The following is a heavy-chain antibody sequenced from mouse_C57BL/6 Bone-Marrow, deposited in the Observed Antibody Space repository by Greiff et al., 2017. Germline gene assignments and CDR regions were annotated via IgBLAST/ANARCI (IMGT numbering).Heavy chain of an antibody. CDR1: GYTFTSYW. CDR2: IDPNSGGT. V-gene: IGHV1-72*01. CDR3: ARFWSDAMDY. Sequence: QVQLQQSGAELVKPGASVKLSCQASGYTFTSYWMHWVKQRPGRGLEWIGRIDPNSGGTTSNEKFKSQATLTVDKPSSTAYMQLSSLTSEDSAVYYGARFWSDAMDYWGQGTSVTGSS. J-gene: IGHJ4*01.